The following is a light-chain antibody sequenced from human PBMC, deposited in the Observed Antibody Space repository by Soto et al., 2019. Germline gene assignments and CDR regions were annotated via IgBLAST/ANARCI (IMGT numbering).Light chain of an antibody. CDR2: STN. CDR3: MLCMGSGMNV. V-gene: IGLV8-61*01. J-gene: IGLJ7*01. CDR1: SGSVSTNYY. Sequence: QTVVTQEPSFSVSPGGTVTLTCGLSSGSVSTNYYPSWYQQTPGQAPRTLIYSTNTRSSGVPDRFSGSILGNKAALTVTGAQADDESTYYCMLCMGSGMNVFGGGTQLTVL.